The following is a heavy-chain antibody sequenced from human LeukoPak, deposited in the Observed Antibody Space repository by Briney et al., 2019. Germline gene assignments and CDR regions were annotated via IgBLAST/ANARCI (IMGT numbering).Heavy chain of an antibody. J-gene: IGHJ6*02. D-gene: IGHD2-2*01. V-gene: IGHV4-4*07. CDR2: IYTSGSI. CDR3: ARGPVVVVPAAPHDYYYYYGMDV. CDR1: GGSISSYY. Sequence: SETLSLTCTVSGGSISSYYWSWIRQPAGKGLEWIGRIYTSGSINYNPSLKSRVTMSVDTSKNQFSLKLSSVTAADTAVYYCARGPVVVVPAAPHDYYYYYGMDVWGQGTTVTVSS.